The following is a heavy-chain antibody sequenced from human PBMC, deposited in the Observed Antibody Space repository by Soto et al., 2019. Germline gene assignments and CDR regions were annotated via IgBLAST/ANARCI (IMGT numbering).Heavy chain of an antibody. CDR2: INPSGGST. J-gene: IGHJ4*02. CDR3: ARRSVDFWSGPSIDY. V-gene: IGHV1-46*01. CDR1: GYTFTSYY. D-gene: IGHD3-3*01. Sequence: QVQLVQSGAEVKKPGASVKVSCKASGYTFTSYYMHWVRQAPGQGLEWMGIINPSGGSTSYAQKFQGRVTMTRDTSTSTVYMELSSLRSEDTAVYYCARRSVDFWSGPSIDYWGQGTLVTVSS.